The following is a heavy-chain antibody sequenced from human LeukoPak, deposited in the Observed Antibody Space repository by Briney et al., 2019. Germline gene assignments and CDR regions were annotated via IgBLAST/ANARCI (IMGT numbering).Heavy chain of an antibody. CDR2: IYYSGST. D-gene: IGHD1-14*01. V-gene: IGHV4-59*01. CDR1: GGSISSYY. CDR3: ATNLPRGAFDI. Sequence: SETLSLTCTVSGGSISSYYWSWIRQPPGKGLEWIGYIYYSGSTNYNPSLNSRVTISVDTSKNQFSLKLSSVTAADTAVYYCATNLPRGAFDIWGQGTMVTVSS. J-gene: IGHJ3*02.